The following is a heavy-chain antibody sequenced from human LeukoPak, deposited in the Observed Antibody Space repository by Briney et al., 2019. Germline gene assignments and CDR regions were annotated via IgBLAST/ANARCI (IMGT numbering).Heavy chain of an antibody. D-gene: IGHD2-15*01. CDR2: IKSKTDGGTT. V-gene: IGHV3-15*01. CDR3: TTEGSDCSGGSCYPYYYYGMDV. Sequence: GGSLRLSCAASGFTFSNGWMSWVRQAPGKGLEWVGRIKSKTDGGTTDYAAPVKGRFTISRDDSKNTLYLQMNSLKTEDTAVYYCTTEGSDCSGGSCYPYYYYGMDVWGQGTTVTVSS. CDR1: GFTFSNGW. J-gene: IGHJ6*02.